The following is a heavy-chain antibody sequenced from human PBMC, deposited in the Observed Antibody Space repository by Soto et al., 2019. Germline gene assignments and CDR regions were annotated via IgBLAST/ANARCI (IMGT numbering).Heavy chain of an antibody. CDR1: GFTVSTSR. V-gene: IGHV3-66*01. D-gene: IGHD1-7*01. CDR2: IYSGGNT. Sequence: DAQVVESGGGLVLPGGSLRLSCAASGFTVSTSRMSWFRQAPGKGLEWVSVIYSGGNTYYADSVKGRFTISRDNSQNTLYIQMNSLSAEDTAVYYCARERRGDGNAELWGQGTLVTVSS. J-gene: IGHJ4*02. CDR3: ARERRGDGNAEL.